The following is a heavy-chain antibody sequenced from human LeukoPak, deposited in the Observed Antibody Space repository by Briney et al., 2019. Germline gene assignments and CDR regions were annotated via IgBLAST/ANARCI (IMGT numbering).Heavy chain of an antibody. J-gene: IGHJ4*02. CDR3: AVLTYDSSGYGTYYFDY. V-gene: IGHV4-39*07. CDR1: GGSISSSSYY. D-gene: IGHD3-22*01. Sequence: SETLSLTCTVSGGSISSSSYYWGWIRQPPGKGLEWIGSIYYSGSTYYNPSLRSRVTISVDTSKNQFSLKLSSVAAADTAVYYCAVLTYDSSGYGTYYFDYWGQGTLVTVSS. CDR2: IYYSGST.